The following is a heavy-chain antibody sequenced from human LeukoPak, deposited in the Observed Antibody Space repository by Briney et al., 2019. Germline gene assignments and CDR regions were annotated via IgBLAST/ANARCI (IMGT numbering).Heavy chain of an antibody. V-gene: IGHV4-30-4*01. CDR1: GGSISSGDSY. J-gene: IGHJ4*02. Sequence: SETLSLTCTVSGGSISSGDSYWSWIRQPPGKGLEWIGYIYYSGSTYYNPSLKSRVTISVDTSKNQFSLKLSSVTAADTAVYYCARLYDSSGNYYGYYFDYWGQGTLVTVSS. D-gene: IGHD3-22*01. CDR2: IYYSGST. CDR3: ARLYDSSGNYYGYYFDY.